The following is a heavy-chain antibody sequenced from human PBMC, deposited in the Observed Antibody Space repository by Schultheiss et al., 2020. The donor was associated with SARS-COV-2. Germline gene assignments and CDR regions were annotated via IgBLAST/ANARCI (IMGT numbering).Heavy chain of an antibody. D-gene: IGHD3-22*01. Sequence: GSLRLSCTVSGGSISSYYWSWIRQPPGKGLEWIGYIYYSGSTNYNPSLKSRVNISVDMSKNQFSLKLSSVTAADTAVYYCARHPAPYYYDSSGYVDYWGRGTLVTVSS. J-gene: IGHJ4*02. V-gene: IGHV4-59*08. CDR2: IYYSGST. CDR1: GGSISSYY. CDR3: ARHPAPYYYDSSGYVDY.